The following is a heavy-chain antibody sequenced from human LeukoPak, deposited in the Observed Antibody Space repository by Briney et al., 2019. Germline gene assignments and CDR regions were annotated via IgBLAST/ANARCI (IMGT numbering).Heavy chain of an antibody. CDR2: INPNSGGT. D-gene: IGHD1-26*01. J-gene: IGHJ4*02. V-gene: IGHV1-2*06. CDR3: ARSGSFPLDF. Sequence: ASVKVSCKAFGKPLPGSYLPWVGQAPGKGLEWMGRINPNSGGTDYAQKFQGRVTMTRDTSISTAYMELSSLTSDDTAVYYCARSGSFPLDFWGQGTLVTVSS. CDR1: GKPLPGSY.